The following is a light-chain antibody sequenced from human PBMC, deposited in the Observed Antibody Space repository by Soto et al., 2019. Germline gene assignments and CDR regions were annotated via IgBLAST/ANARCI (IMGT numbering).Light chain of an antibody. J-gene: IGKJ4*01. CDR2: AAS. CDR1: QGITSY. CDR3: HQYGSSPLT. V-gene: IGKV1-9*01. Sequence: IQVTQSPSSLSASVGDRVTITCRASQGITSYLAWYQQKPGKAPKLLIYAASALQTGVSSRFSGSGYGTDFALTISRLEPEDFAVYYCHQYGSSPLTFGGGTKVEI.